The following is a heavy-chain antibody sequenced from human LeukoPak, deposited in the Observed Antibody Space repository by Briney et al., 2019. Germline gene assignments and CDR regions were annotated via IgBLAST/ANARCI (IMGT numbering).Heavy chain of an antibody. V-gene: IGHV4-4*08. D-gene: IGHD2-2*02. CDR3: TTSRTNDCSSPSCYTDY. Sequence: SETLSLTCTVSGASITSSYWSWIRQPPGKGLEWIGYVYHTGNTDYNPSLRSRVTISVDTSKNQFSLELNSVAAADTAVYYCTTSRTNDCSSPSCYTDYWGQGTLVTVSS. CDR2: VYHTGNT. J-gene: IGHJ4*02. CDR1: GASITSSY.